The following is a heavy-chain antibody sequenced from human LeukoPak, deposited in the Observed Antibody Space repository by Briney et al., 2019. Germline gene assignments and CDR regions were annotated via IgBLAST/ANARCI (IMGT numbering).Heavy chain of an antibody. CDR3: ARQYSGYDFYFDY. CDR2: IYIGDSDS. D-gene: IGHD5-12*01. Sequence: GESLKISCKGSGYSFTSYWIGWVRQMSGKGLEWMGSIYIGDSDSTHSPSFQGQVTISADKSISTAYLQWSSLKASDTAMYYCARQYSGYDFYFDYWGQGTLVTVSS. V-gene: IGHV5-51*01. J-gene: IGHJ4*02. CDR1: GYSFTSYW.